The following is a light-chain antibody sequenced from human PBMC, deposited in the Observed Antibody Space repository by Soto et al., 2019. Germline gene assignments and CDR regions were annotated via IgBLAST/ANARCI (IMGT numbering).Light chain of an antibody. J-gene: IGLJ2*01. CDR1: SSDIGAYDY. CDR3: SSYTTPTPVI. CDR2: YVD. V-gene: IGLV2-14*03. Sequence: QSALTQPASVSGSPGQSVTISCTGTSSDIGAYDYVSWYQQYPGKAPKLVISYVDDRPSGVSDRFSGSKSGNTASLTISGLQAEDEADYYCSSYTTPTPVIFGGGTKLTVL.